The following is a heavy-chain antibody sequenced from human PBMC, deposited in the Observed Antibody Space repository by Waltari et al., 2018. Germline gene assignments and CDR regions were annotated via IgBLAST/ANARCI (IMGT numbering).Heavy chain of an antibody. D-gene: IGHD2-15*01. Sequence: EVQLVESGGGLVQPGGSLRLSCAASGFTFSRYSMNWVRQAPGKGLEWVSYISSSSSTIYYADSVKGRFTISRDNAKNSLYLQMNSLRAEDTAVYYCARDLGGGYFDYWGQGTLVTVSS. CDR3: ARDLGGGYFDY. V-gene: IGHV3-48*04. J-gene: IGHJ4*02. CDR2: ISSSSSTI. CDR1: GFTFSRYS.